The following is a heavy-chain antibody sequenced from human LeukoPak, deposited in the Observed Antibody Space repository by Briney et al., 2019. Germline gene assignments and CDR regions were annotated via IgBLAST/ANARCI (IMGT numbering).Heavy chain of an antibody. V-gene: IGHV4-59*01. D-gene: IGHD3-22*01. CDR1: GGSISSYY. J-gene: IGHJ3*02. CDR3: ARAEYYYDSSGYNAFDI. CDR2: IYYSGST. Sequence: SETLSLTCTVSGGSISSYYWSWIRQPPGKGLEWIGYIYYSGSTNYNPSLKSRVTISVDTSKNQFSLKLSSVTAADTAVYYCARAEYYYDSSGYNAFDIWGQGTMVTVSS.